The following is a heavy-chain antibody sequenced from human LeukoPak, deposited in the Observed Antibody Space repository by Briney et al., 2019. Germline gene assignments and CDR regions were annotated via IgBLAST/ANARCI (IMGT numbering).Heavy chain of an antibody. CDR3: ARVDPDSSSTLEVFDY. Sequence: PSETLSRTCTVSGGSISSYYWSWIRQPPGKGLEWIGYIYYSGSTNYNPSLKSRVTISVDTSKNQFSLKLSSVTAGDTAVYYCARVDPDSSSTLEVFDYWGQGSLVTVSS. V-gene: IGHV4-59*01. J-gene: IGHJ4*02. CDR1: GGSISSYY. CDR2: IYYSGST. D-gene: IGHD6-6*01.